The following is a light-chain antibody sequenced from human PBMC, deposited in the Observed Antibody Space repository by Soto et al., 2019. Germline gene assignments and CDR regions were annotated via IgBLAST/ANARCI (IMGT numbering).Light chain of an antibody. J-gene: IGKJ3*01. Sequence: DIQMTQSPSSLSASVEDRVTITCRASQSISNYLNWYQQKPGKAPKLLIYAASSLESGVPSRFSGSGSGTDFTLTISSLQPEDFATYYCQQSYSTPFTFGPGTKVDIK. CDR1: QSISNY. V-gene: IGKV1-39*01. CDR2: AAS. CDR3: QQSYSTPFT.